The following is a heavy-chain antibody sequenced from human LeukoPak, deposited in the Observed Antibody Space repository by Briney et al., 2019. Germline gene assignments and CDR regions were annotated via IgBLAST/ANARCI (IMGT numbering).Heavy chain of an antibody. J-gene: IGHJ5*02. CDR1: GGSTSSYY. CDR3: ARSITGTNHWFDP. D-gene: IGHD1-7*01. CDR2: IYYSGST. V-gene: IGHV4-59*08. Sequence: PSETLSLTCTVSGGSTSSYYWSWIRQPPGKGLEWIGYIYYSGSTNYNPSLKSRVTISVDTSKNQFSLKLSSVTAADTAVYYCARSITGTNHWFDPWGQGTLVTVSS.